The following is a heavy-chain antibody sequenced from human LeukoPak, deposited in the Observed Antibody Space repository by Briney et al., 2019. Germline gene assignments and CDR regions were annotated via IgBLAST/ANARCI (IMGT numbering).Heavy chain of an antibody. D-gene: IGHD6-13*01. V-gene: IGHV4-61*02. Sequence: SQTLSLTCTVSGGSISSGSYYWSWIRQPAGMGLEWIGRIYTSGSTNYNPSLKSRVTISVDTSKNQFSLKLSSVTAADTAVYYCARDYIAAAGTVSWFDPWGQGTLVTVSS. CDR1: GGSISSGSYY. CDR2: IYTSGST. J-gene: IGHJ5*02. CDR3: ARDYIAAAGTVSWFDP.